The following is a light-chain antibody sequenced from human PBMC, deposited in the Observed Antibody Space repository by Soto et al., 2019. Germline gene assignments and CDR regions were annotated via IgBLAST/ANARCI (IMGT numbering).Light chain of an antibody. V-gene: IGKV1-12*01. Sequence: DIQMTKSPSSMSASVGDRVTITCRASQDIGSQLGWYQQKTGKAPKLLIHAASTLQRGVPFRFSGSGSGTEFTLTISSLQSEDFATYYCQQVKTFPRTFGQGTKVEIE. CDR3: QQVKTFPRT. CDR2: AAS. J-gene: IGKJ1*01. CDR1: QDIGSQ.